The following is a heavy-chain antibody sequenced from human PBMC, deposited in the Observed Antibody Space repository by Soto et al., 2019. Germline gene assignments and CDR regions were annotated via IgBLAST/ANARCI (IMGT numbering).Heavy chain of an antibody. J-gene: IGHJ4*02. V-gene: IGHV3-23*01. CDR2: ISGSGGST. CDR3: AKTIPDVGVWGSYRYFFDY. CDR1: GFTFSSYA. D-gene: IGHD3-16*02. Sequence: GGSLRLSCAASGFTFSSYAMSWVRQAPGKGLEWVSAISGSGGSTHYADSVKGRFTISRDNSKNTLYLQMNSLRAEDTAVYYCAKTIPDVGVWGSYRYFFDYWGQGTLVTVSS.